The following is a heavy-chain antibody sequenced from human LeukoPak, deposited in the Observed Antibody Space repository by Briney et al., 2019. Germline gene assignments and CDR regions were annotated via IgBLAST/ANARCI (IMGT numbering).Heavy chain of an antibody. Sequence: ASVKVSCKASGYTFTSYGISWVRQAPGQGLEWMGWISACNGNTNYAQKLQGRVTMTTDTSTSTAYMELRSLRSDDTAVYYCARGARQWLSDWFDPWGQGTLVTVSS. CDR1: GYTFTSYG. V-gene: IGHV1-18*01. D-gene: IGHD6-19*01. CDR2: ISACNGNT. CDR3: ARGARQWLSDWFDP. J-gene: IGHJ5*02.